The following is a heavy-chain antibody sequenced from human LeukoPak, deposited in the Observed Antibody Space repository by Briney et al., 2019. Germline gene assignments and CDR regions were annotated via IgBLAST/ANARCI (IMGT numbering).Heavy chain of an antibody. V-gene: IGHV3-64D*06. CDR2: ISDNGGST. D-gene: IGHD3-3*01. Sequence: GGSLRLSCSASGFILRSHAMHWVRQAPGKGLEYVSRISDNGGSTYYADSVKGRFTISRDNSKNTLYLQMSSLRAVDTAVYYGGKEKEAGGILFARGGRETLVPVS. J-gene: IGHJ4*02. CDR1: GFILRSHA. CDR3: GKEKEAGGILFAR.